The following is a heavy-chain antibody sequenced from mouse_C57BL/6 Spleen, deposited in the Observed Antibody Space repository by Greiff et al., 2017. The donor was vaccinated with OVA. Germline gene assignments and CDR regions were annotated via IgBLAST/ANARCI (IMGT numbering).Heavy chain of an antibody. CDR1: GYTFTDYE. Sequence: VQLQQSGAELVRPGASVTLSCKASGYTFTDYEMHWVKQTPVHGLEWIGAIDPETGGTAYNQKFKGKAILTADKSSSTAYMELRSLTSEDSAVYYCTRERLLLRYFDVWGTGTTVTVSS. CDR2: IDPETGGT. V-gene: IGHV1-15*01. D-gene: IGHD1-1*01. CDR3: TRERLLLRYFDV. J-gene: IGHJ1*03.